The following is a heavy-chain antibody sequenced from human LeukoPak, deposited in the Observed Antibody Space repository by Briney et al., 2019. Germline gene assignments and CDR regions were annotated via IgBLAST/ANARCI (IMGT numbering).Heavy chain of an antibody. CDR2: IVVGSGIT. J-gene: IGHJ6*02. CDR3: ATGASDGGSAYYYYYGMDG. Sequence: TSVKLSCKASGFTFTSSAKQWVRHARGQRLEWIGWIVVGSGITNYAQKFQERVTITRDMSTSTAYMELSSLRSEDTAVYYCATGASDGGSAYYYYYGMDGWGQGTTVTVSS. V-gene: IGHV1-58*02. D-gene: IGHD2-15*01. CDR1: GFTFTSSA.